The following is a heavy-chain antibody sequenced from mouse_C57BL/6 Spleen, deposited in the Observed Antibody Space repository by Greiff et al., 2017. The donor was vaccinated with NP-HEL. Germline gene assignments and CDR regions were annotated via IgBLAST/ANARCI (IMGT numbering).Heavy chain of an antibody. CDR2: IDPENGDT. D-gene: IGHD1-1*01. V-gene: IGHV14-4*01. CDR1: GFNIKDDY. J-gene: IGHJ2*01. Sequence: DVQLQESGAELVRPGASVKLSCTASGFNIKDDYMHWVKQRPEQGLEWIGWIDPENGDTEYASKFQGKATITADTSSNTAYLQLSSLTSEDTAVYYCTTWGYGSSSDYWGQGTTLTVSS. CDR3: TTWGYGSSSDY.